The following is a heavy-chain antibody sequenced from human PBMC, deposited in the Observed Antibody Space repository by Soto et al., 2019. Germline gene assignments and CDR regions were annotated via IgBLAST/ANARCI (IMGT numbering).Heavy chain of an antibody. CDR3: AKVPATEDYYGMDV. J-gene: IGHJ6*02. V-gene: IGHV3-30*18. CDR1: GFTFSNAW. CDR2: VSFDGSNN. Sequence: VQLVESGGGLVKPGGSLRLSCAASGFTFSNAWMSWVRQAPGKGLEWVAVVSFDGSNNFYADSVKGRFTISRDNSKNTLYLQMNSLRAEDTAVYYCAKVPATEDYYGMDVWGQGTTVTVSS.